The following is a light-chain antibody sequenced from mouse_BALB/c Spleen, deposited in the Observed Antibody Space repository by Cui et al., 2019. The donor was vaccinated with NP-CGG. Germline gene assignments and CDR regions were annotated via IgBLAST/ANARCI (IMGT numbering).Light chain of an antibody. V-gene: IGLV1*01. J-gene: IGLJ1*01. CDR3: ALWYSNHWV. Sequence: QPVWTQESALTTSPGETVTLTCRSSSGAVTTSNYANWVQEKPDHLFTGLIGGTNNRAPGVPARFSGSLIGDKAALTITGAQTEDEAIYFCALWYSNHWVFGGGTKLIVL. CDR1: SGAVTTSNY. CDR2: GTN.